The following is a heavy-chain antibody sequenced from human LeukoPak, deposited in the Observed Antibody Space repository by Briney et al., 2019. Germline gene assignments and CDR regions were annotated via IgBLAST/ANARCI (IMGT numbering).Heavy chain of an antibody. V-gene: IGHV3-23*01. J-gene: IGHJ4*02. D-gene: IGHD3-22*01. Sequence: GGSLRLSCAASGFTFTNYAMGWVRQAPGKGLEWVSVISDSGDSSNYADSVKGRFTVSRDNSKNTLYLQMNSLRAEDTAVYYCANRNYYDSSGYYYLYYFDFWGQGTLVTVSS. CDR3: ANRNYYDSSGYYYLYYFDF. CDR2: ISDSGDSS. CDR1: GFTFTNYA.